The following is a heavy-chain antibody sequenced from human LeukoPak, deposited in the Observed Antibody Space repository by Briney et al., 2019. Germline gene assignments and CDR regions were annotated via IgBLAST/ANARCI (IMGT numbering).Heavy chain of an antibody. Sequence: ASVKVSCKASGFTFTTYGFSWVRQAPGQGLEWLGWISAYNGNTNYAQKLQGRVTMTTDTSTSTAYMELRSLRSDDTAVYYCARASIVVVIENWFDPWGQGTLVTVSS. D-gene: IGHD2-21*01. CDR1: GFTFTTYG. CDR2: ISAYNGNT. J-gene: IGHJ5*02. V-gene: IGHV1-18*01. CDR3: ARASIVVVIENWFDP.